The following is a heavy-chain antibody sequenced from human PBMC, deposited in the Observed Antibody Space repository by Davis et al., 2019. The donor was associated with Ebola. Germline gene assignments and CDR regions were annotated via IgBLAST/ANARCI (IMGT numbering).Heavy chain of an antibody. J-gene: IGHJ4*02. CDR2: ISAYNGNT. CDR1: GYTFTSYG. CDR3: ARGYRDGSGSPIWY. D-gene: IGHD3-10*01. V-gene: IGHV1-18*01. Sequence: ASVKVSCKASGYTFTSYGISWVRQAPGQGLEWMGWISAYNGNTIYAQKLQGRATMTTDTSTSTAYMELRSLISDDTAVYYCARGYRDGSGSPIWYWGQGTLVTVSS.